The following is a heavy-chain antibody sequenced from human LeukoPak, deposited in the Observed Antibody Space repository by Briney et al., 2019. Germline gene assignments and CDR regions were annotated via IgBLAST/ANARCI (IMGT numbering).Heavy chain of an antibody. Sequence: GASLRLSCAASGFSFNNYAMIWVRQAPGKGLEWVSAIGGSGTSTFYADSVKGRFTISRDNSKNTLYLQMNSLRAEDTAVYYCARGIQLPPSGGLRYWGQGTLVTVSS. CDR3: ARGIQLPPSGGLRY. CDR1: GFSFNNYA. D-gene: IGHD2-2*01. V-gene: IGHV3-23*01. CDR2: IGGSGTST. J-gene: IGHJ4*02.